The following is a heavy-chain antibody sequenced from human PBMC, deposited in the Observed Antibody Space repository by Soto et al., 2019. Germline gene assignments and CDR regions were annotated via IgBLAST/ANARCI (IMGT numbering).Heavy chain of an antibody. V-gene: IGHV1-69*01. CDR2: IIPFFGTA. CDR3: ARVGHITNCGMAV. D-gene: IGHD1-26*01. J-gene: IGHJ6*02. Sequence: QVQLVQSGAEVKKPGSSVKVSCEASGGTFSSYPINWVRQAPGQGLEWMGGIIPFFGTANYAQKFQGRVTITANDSTSTADLELRSLRSEDTAAYYCARVGHITNCGMAVWGQGTTVTVSS. CDR1: GGTFSSYP.